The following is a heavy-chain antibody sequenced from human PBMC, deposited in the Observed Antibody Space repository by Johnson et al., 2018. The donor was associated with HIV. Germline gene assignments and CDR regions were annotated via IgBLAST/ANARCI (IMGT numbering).Heavy chain of an antibody. V-gene: IGHV3-11*04. CDR3: AEGYGSGSVDAFDI. CDR2: ISSSGSTI. Sequence: VQLVGSGGGLVKPGGSLRLSCAASGFTFSDYYMSWIRQAPGQGLEWVSYISSSGSTIYYADPVKGRFTISRDNAKNSLYLQMNSLRAEDTAVYYCAEGYGSGSVDAFDIWGQGTMVTVSS. J-gene: IGHJ3*02. D-gene: IGHD3-10*01. CDR1: GFTFSDYY.